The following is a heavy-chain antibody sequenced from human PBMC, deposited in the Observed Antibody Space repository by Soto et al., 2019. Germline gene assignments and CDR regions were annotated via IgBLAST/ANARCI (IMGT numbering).Heavy chain of an antibody. V-gene: IGHV4-30-4*01. CDR3: ARDTIKVTHITMVRGPSRRQCYGMDV. Sequence: QVQLQESGPGLVKPSQTLSLTCTVSGGSISSGDYYWSWIRQPPGKGLEWIGYIYYSGSTYYNPSLKSRVTISVDTSKNQFSLKLSSVTAADTAVYYCARDTIKVTHITMVRGPSRRQCYGMDVWGQGTTVTVSS. J-gene: IGHJ6*02. CDR1: GGSISSGDYY. CDR2: IYYSGST. D-gene: IGHD3-10*01.